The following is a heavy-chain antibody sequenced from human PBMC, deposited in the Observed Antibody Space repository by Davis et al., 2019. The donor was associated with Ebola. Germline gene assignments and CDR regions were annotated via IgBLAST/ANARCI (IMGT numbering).Heavy chain of an antibody. Sequence: SETLSLTCTVSGGSISSHYWGWIRQPPGKGLEWIGSIYHSGSTYYNPSLKSRVTISVDTSKNQFSLKLSSVTAADTAVYYCARVEHCSSISCYPGSYWGQGSLVTVSS. CDR1: GGSISSHY. CDR2: IYHSGST. D-gene: IGHD2-2*01. J-gene: IGHJ4*02. CDR3: ARVEHCSSISCYPGSY. V-gene: IGHV4-59*11.